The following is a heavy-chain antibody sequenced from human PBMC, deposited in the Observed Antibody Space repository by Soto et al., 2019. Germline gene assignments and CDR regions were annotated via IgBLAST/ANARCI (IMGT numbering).Heavy chain of an antibody. Sequence: QVQMVESGGGVVQPGGSLRLSCAASGFTVSRHGMHWVRQAPGKGLVWVAVIWYDGSNRYYADSVKGRFTISKDNSKNTLYLEMNTLIPEDTAMYYCAAATTWNFHFPYWGQGTQVTVSS. CDR2: IWYDGSNR. CDR1: GFTVSRHG. V-gene: IGHV3-33*01. D-gene: IGHD1-7*01. CDR3: AAATTWNFHFPY. J-gene: IGHJ4*02.